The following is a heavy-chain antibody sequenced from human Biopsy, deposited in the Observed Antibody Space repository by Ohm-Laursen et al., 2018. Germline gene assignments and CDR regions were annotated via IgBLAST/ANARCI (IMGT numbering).Heavy chain of an antibody. CDR1: GVSISTYY. Sequence: SDTLSLTCIVSGVSISTYYWSWIRQSPGRGLEWIAYIYYSGSTDYNPSLKSRVTISLDTSKNQFSLKLSSVTAADTAIYYCAREAIGVATAFDIWGQGTMVTVSS. J-gene: IGHJ3*02. V-gene: IGHV4-59*01. D-gene: IGHD5-12*01. CDR2: IYYSGST. CDR3: AREAIGVATAFDI.